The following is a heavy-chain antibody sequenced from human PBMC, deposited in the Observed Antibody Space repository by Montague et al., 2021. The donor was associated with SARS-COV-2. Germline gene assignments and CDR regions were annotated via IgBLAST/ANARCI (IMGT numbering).Heavy chain of an antibody. CDR3: ARAYDSSGWLDY. CDR1: GYTFTSYD. J-gene: IGHJ4*02. V-gene: IGHV1-8*01. D-gene: IGHD3-22*01. CDR2: MNPNRGNT. Sequence: SVKVSCKASGYTFTSYDINWVRQAPGQGLEWMGWMNPNRGNTGYVQKFQGGVTMTRNTSISTAYMELTSLRSEDTALYYCARAYDSSGWLDYWGQGTLVTVSS.